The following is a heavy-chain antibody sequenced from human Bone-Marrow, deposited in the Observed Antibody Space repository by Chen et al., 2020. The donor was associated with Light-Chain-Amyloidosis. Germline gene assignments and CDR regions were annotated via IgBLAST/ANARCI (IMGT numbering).Heavy chain of an antibody. CDR1: GYTFPNYW. V-gene: IGHV5-51*01. D-gene: IGHD5-12*01. J-gene: IGHJ4*02. CDR3: ARRRDGYNFDY. Sequence: EVQLEQSGPEVKKPGESLKISCKGSGYTFPNYWIGWVRQMPGKGLEWMGVIYPDDSDARYSPSFEGQVTISADKSITPAYLQWRSLKASDTAMYDCARRRDGYNFDYWGQGTLVTVSS. CDR2: IYPDDSDA.